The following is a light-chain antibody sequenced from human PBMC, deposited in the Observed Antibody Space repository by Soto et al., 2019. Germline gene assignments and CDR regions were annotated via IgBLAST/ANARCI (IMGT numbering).Light chain of an antibody. CDR1: QTISNS. V-gene: IGKV3-11*01. J-gene: IGKJ4*01. CDR3: QQRNSWPPHT. CDR2: DSS. Sequence: EIALTQSPATLSLSPGERATLSCRASQTISNSLAWYQEKPGQDPSLLIYDSSNRATGIPPRFSGSGSGTDFTLTISSREPEEVAVYYCQQRNSWPPHTFGGGTRVEI.